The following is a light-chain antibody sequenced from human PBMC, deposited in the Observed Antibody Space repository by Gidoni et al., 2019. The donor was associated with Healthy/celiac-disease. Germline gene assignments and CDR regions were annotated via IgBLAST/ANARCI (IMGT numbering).Light chain of an antibody. Sequence: DIQMTQSPSALSASVGERVTITCRGSQSISSYLNWYQQKPGKAPKLLIYAASSLQSGVPSRFSGSGSGTDFTLTISSLQPEDFATYYCQQSYSTPRTFGQGTKVEIK. CDR2: AAS. CDR1: QSISSY. V-gene: IGKV1-39*01. J-gene: IGKJ1*01. CDR3: QQSYSTPRT.